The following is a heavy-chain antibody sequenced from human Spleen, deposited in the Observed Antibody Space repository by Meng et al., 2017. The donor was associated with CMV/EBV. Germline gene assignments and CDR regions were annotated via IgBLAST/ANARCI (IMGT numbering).Heavy chain of an antibody. V-gene: IGHV4-39*02. CDR2: INYRGST. CDR3: ARDLAGTQYNRFDP. CDR1: GGSISISSSS. D-gene: IGHD6-19*01. J-gene: IGHJ5*02. Sequence: SGGSISISSSSWGWIRQPPGKGPEWIGSINYRGSTYHNPSLNSRVTISVDTSKNQFSLKLSSVTAADTAVYYCARDLAGTQYNRFDPWGQGTLVTVSS.